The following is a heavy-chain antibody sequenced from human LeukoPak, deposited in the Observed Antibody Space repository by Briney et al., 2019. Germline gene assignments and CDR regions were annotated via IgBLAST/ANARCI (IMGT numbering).Heavy chain of an antibody. V-gene: IGHV3-30-3*01. CDR1: GFTFSSYA. CDR2: ISYDGSNK. Sequence: GGSLRLSCAASGFTFSSYAMHWVRQAPGKGLEWVAVISYDGSNKYYADSVKGRFTISRDNSKNTLYLQMNSLRAEDTAVYYCARATPALDYGDYAYYFDYWGQGTLVTVSS. CDR3: ARATPALDYGDYAYYFDY. D-gene: IGHD4-17*01. J-gene: IGHJ4*02.